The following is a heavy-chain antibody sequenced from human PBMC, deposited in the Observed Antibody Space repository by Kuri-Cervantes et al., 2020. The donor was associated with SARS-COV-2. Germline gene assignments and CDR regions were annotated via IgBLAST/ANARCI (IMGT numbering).Heavy chain of an antibody. CDR1: GFTVSSNY. Sequence: GESLKISCAASGFTVSSNYMSWVRQAPGKGLEWVSVIYSGGSTYYADSVKGRFTISRDNAKNTLYLQMNSLRAEDTAVYYCARGGVYDGFDIWGQGTMVTVSS. CDR3: ARGGVYDGFDI. CDR2: IYSGGST. V-gene: IGHV3-66*01. D-gene: IGHD6-13*01. J-gene: IGHJ3*02.